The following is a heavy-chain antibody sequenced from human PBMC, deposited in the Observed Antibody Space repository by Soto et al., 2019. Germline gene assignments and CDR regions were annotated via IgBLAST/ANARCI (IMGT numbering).Heavy chain of an antibody. CDR3: ARYAGFTGYDC. CDR1: GFTFTYYN. J-gene: IGHJ4*02. Sequence: GGSLRLSCAASGFTFTYYNMIWVRQAPGKGLEWVAVIWYDGSNKYYADSVKGRFTISRDNSKNTLYLQMNSLRAEDMAVYYCARYAGFTGYDCWGQGTLVTVSS. V-gene: IGHV3-33*08. CDR2: IWYDGSNK. D-gene: IGHD5-18*01.